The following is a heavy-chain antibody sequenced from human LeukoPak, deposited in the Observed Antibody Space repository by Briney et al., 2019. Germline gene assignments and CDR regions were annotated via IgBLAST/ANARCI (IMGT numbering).Heavy chain of an antibody. J-gene: IGHJ1*01. CDR1: GGSISSSSYY. CDR3: ARGRYSLIGTRPSYFQH. V-gene: IGHV4-39*07. D-gene: IGHD6-13*01. CDR2: IYYSGST. Sequence: PSETLSLTCTVSGGSISSSSYYWGWIRQPPGKGLEWIGSIYYSGSTYYDPSLKSRVTISVDTSKNQFSLKLSSVTAADTAVYYCARGRYSLIGTRPSYFQHWGQGTLVTVSS.